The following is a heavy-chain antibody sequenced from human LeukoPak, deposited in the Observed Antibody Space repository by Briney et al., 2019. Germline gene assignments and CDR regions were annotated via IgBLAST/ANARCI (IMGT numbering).Heavy chain of an antibody. CDR2: ISGSGGTT. CDR3: ARERGNNGGNTNGYFDY. V-gene: IGHV3-23*01. CDR1: GFTFSSYA. J-gene: IGHJ4*02. Sequence: SGGSLRLSCAACGFTFSSYAMRWVRQAPGKGLEGVSLISGSGGTTYCADSVRGRFTISRDNSKNTLYLQMNSLRAEDTAAYYCARERGNNGGNTNGYFDYWGQGTLVTVSS. D-gene: IGHD4-23*01.